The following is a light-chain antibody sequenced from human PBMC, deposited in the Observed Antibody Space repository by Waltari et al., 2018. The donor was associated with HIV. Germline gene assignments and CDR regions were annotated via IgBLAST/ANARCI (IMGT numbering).Light chain of an antibody. Sequence: QSALTQPRSVSESPGQSVTISRTGTSRDVGGYKYVSWYQQHPAKAPKLMIYDVTKRPSGVPDRFSGSKSVNTASLTISGLEAEDEADYYCCSYAGSYTLVFGGGTKLTVL. V-gene: IGLV2-11*01. CDR1: SRDVGGYKY. CDR2: DVT. CDR3: CSYAGSYTLV. J-gene: IGLJ3*02.